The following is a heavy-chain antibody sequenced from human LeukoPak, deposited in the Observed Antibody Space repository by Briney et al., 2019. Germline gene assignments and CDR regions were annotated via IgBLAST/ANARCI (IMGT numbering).Heavy chain of an antibody. CDR3: ARAPFNLWFGELWGFDY. D-gene: IGHD3-10*01. V-gene: IGHV6-1*01. Sequence: SQTLSLTCAISGDSVSSNSAAWNWIRQSPSRGLEWLGRTYYRSKWYNDYAVSVKSRITINPDTSKNQFSLQLNSVTPEDTAVYYCARAPFNLWFGELWGFDYWGQGTLVTVSS. CDR2: TYYRSKWYN. CDR1: GDSVSSNSAA. J-gene: IGHJ4*02.